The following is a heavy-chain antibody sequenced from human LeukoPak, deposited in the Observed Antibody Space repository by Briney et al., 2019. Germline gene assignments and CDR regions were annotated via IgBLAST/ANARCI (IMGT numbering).Heavy chain of an antibody. CDR1: GFTFSSYG. D-gene: IGHD2/OR15-2a*01. Sequence: GGSLRLSCAASGFTFSSYGMHWVRQAPGKGLEWVAVISYDGSNKYYADSVKGRFTISRDNSKNTLYLQMNSLRAEDTAVYCCAKVTHDRIVLDAFDIWGQGTMVTVSS. V-gene: IGHV3-30*18. CDR3: AKVTHDRIVLDAFDI. J-gene: IGHJ3*02. CDR2: ISYDGSNK.